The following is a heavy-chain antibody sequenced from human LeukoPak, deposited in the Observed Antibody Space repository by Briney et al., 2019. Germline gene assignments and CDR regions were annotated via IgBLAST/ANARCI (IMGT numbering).Heavy chain of an antibody. CDR3: ARGAQKVLSFGEYPSDAFDI. CDR1: GFTFSNFV. D-gene: IGHD3-10*01. CDR2: ISYDGNKK. V-gene: IGHV3-30-3*01. J-gene: IGHJ3*02. Sequence: GGSLRLSCTASGFTFSNFVMHWVRQPPGKGLQWVTEISYDGNKKTFVDSVKGRFTISRDNSKNTLYLQMNSLRDEDTAVYYCARGAQKVLSFGEYPSDAFDIWGQGTMVSVSS.